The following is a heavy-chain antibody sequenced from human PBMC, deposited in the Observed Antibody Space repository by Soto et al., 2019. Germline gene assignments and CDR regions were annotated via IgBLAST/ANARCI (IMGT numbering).Heavy chain of an antibody. J-gene: IGHJ4*02. CDR2: ISYDGSNK. Sequence: QVQLVESGGGVVQPGRSLRLSCAASGFTFSSYAMHWVRQAPGKGLEWVAVISYDGSNKYYADSVKGRFTISRDNSKNPLYLQMNSLRAEDTAVYYCARRGYSSPPVVDYWGQGTLVTVSS. V-gene: IGHV3-30-3*01. CDR3: ARRGYSSPPVVDY. CDR1: GFTFSSYA. D-gene: IGHD6-13*01.